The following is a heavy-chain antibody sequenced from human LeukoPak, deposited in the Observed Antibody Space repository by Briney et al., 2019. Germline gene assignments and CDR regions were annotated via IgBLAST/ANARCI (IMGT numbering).Heavy chain of an antibody. J-gene: IGHJ4*02. CDR1: GDSITSSNW. Sequence: PSETLSLTCAVSGDSITSSNWWSWVRQPPGKGLEWIGEVSQSGITNYNPSLKSRVSMSIDKSKNQLSLKLTSVTAADTAVYYCASDSFYDSGGYFYYWGQGTPVTVSS. V-gene: IGHV4-4*02. D-gene: IGHD3-22*01. CDR2: VSQSGIT. CDR3: ASDSFYDSGGYFYY.